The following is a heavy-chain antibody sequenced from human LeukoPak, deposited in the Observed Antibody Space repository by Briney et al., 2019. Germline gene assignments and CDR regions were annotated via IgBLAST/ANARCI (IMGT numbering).Heavy chain of an antibody. J-gene: IGHJ3*02. CDR3: ASLADTAMGSDAFDI. CDR1: GGSISSYY. D-gene: IGHD5-18*01. CDR2: IYYSGST. V-gene: IGHV4-59*12. Sequence: SETLSLTCTVSGGSISSYYWSWLRQPPGKGLEWIGYIYYSGSTNYNPSLKSRVTISVKTSKNQFSLKLSSVTAADMAVYYCASLADTAMGSDAFDIWGQGTMVTVSS.